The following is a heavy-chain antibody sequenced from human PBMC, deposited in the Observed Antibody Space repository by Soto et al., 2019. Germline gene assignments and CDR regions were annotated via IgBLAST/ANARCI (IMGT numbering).Heavy chain of an antibody. CDR1: GASVSSKSAA. J-gene: IGHJ6*04. Sequence: SQSLSLTCAISGASVSSKSAAWKWIRQSPSRGLEWLGRTYYRSKWYNDYAVSMKSRITINPDTSKNQFSLHLNSVTPEDTAAYYCGTFLSTTSPDVWGEGTTVTVSS. CDR2: TYYRSKWYN. V-gene: IGHV6-1*01. CDR3: GTFLSTTSPDV. D-gene: IGHD2-2*01.